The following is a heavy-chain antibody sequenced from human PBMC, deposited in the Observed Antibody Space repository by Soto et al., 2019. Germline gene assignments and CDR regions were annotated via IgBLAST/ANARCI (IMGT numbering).Heavy chain of an antibody. Sequence: WGSLRLSCAASGFTFSSYGMRCCGQAPVKWLEWVAVISYDGSNKYYADSVKGRFTISRDNSKNTLYLQMNSLRAEDTAVYYCAKDTSSGPFDYWGQGTLVTVSS. J-gene: IGHJ4*02. D-gene: IGHD3-22*01. CDR3: AKDTSSGPFDY. CDR2: ISYDGSNK. CDR1: GFTFSSYG. V-gene: IGHV3-30*18.